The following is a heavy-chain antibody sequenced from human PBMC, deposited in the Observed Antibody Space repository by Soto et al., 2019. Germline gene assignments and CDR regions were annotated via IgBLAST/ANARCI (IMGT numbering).Heavy chain of an antibody. CDR1: GFTFSSYG. CDR3: AKGGYSYGYDAFDI. Sequence: GESLKISCAASGFTFSSYGMHWVRQAPGKGLEWVAVISYDGSNKYYADSVKGRFTISRDNSKNTLYLQMNSLRAEDTAVYYCAKGGYSYGYDAFDIWGQGTMVTVSS. V-gene: IGHV3-30*18. J-gene: IGHJ3*02. CDR2: ISYDGSNK. D-gene: IGHD5-18*01.